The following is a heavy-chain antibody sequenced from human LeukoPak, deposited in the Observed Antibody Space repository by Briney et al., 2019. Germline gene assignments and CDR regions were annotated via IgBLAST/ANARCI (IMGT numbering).Heavy chain of an antibody. D-gene: IGHD5-12*01. V-gene: IGHV3-21*01. CDR3: ARGLDGVATISNDY. CDR2: ISSSGSYI. CDR1: GFTFSSYS. Sequence: GGSLRLSCAASGFTFSSYSMNWVRQALGKGLEWVSSISSSGSYIYSADSVKGRFTVSRDNAKNSLYLQMNSLRAEDTAVYYCARGLDGVATISNDYWGQGTLVTVSS. J-gene: IGHJ4*02.